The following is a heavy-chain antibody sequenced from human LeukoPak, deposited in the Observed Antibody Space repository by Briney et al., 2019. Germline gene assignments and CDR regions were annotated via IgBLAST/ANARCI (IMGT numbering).Heavy chain of an antibody. Sequence: PSETLSLTCAVYGGSFSGYYWSWIRQPPGRGLEWIGEINHSGSTNYNPSLKSRVTISVDTSKNQFSLKLSSVTAADTAVYYCGLNYYGSGRSFDYWGQGTLVTVSS. D-gene: IGHD3-10*01. V-gene: IGHV4-34*01. J-gene: IGHJ4*02. CDR3: GLNYYGSGRSFDY. CDR2: INHSGST. CDR1: GGSFSGYY.